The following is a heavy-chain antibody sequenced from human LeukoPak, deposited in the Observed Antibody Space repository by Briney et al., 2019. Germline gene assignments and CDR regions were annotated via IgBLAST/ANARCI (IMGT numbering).Heavy chain of an antibody. CDR3: ARGRDRHIVVVTAIAGGFDY. CDR2: INHSGST. CDR1: GGSFSGYY. V-gene: IGHV4-34*01. D-gene: IGHD2-21*02. J-gene: IGHJ4*02. Sequence: SETLSLTCAVYGGSFSGYYWSWIRQPPGKGMEWIGEINHSGSTNYNPSLKSRVTISVDTSKSQFSLKLSSVTAADTAVYYCARGRDRHIVVVTAIAGGFDYWGQGTLVTVSS.